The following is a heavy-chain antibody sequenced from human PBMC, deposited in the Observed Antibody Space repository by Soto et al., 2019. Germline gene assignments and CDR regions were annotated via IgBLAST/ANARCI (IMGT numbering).Heavy chain of an antibody. J-gene: IGHJ4*02. CDR2: IWYDGSNK. Sequence: GGSLRLSCAASGFTFSSYGMHWVRQAPGKGLEWVAVIWYDGSNKYYADSVKGRFTISRDNSKNTLYLQMNSLRAEDTAVYYCARGYDYGDYGVKVVSYWGQGTLVTVSS. CDR3: ARGYDYGDYGVKVVSY. D-gene: IGHD4-17*01. V-gene: IGHV3-33*01. CDR1: GFTFSSYG.